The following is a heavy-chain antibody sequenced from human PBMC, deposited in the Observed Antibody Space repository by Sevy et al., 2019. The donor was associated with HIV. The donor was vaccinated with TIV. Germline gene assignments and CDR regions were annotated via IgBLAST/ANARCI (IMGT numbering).Heavy chain of an antibody. CDR1: GGSISSYY. CDR3: ARWPIAAAGTSPFDY. V-gene: IGHV4-59*01. Sequence: SETLSLTCTVSGGSISSYYWSWIRQPPGKGLEWIGYIYYSGSTNYNPSLKSRVTISVDTSKNQFSLKLSSVTAADTAVYYCARWPIAAAGTSPFDYWGQGTLVTVSS. CDR2: IYYSGST. D-gene: IGHD6-13*01. J-gene: IGHJ4*02.